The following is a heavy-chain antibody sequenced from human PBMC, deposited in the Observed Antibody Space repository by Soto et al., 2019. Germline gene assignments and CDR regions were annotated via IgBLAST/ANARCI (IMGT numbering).Heavy chain of an antibody. D-gene: IGHD6-13*01. J-gene: IGHJ6*02. V-gene: IGHV3-48*03. CDR3: ARDKGSEYSNSWYDFDGMAV. CDR2: ISSSGSTI. Sequence: RSCAASGVTFSSYEMSWVRQAPGKGLEWVSYISSSGSTIYYADSVKGRFTISRDNAKNSLYLQMNSLRAEDTAVYYCARDKGSEYSNSWYDFDGMAVGAQGTLVTISS. CDR1: GVTFSSYE.